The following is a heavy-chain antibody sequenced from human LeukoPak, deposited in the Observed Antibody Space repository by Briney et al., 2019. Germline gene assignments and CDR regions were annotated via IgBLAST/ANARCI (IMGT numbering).Heavy chain of an antibody. CDR2: LSYDGSRK. V-gene: IGHV3-30*04. CDR1: GFTFSSYG. J-gene: IGHJ5*02. CDR3: ARDNSVGDNAWWFDP. D-gene: IGHD1-26*01. Sequence: GSLRPSCAASGFTFSSYGMHWVRPAPGKGLEWVAVLSYDGSRKYYADSVKGRFTISRDNSKNTLYLQMNSLRAEDTAIYYCARDNSVGDNAWWFDPWGQGTLVTVSS.